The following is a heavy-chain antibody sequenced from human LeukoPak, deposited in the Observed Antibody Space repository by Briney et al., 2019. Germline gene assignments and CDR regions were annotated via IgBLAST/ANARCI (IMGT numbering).Heavy chain of an antibody. J-gene: IGHJ3*02. V-gene: IGHV3-48*04. CDR1: GFTFSSYS. Sequence: GGSLRLSCAASGFTFSSYSMNWVRQAPGKGLEWVSYISSSSSTIYYADSVKGRFTISRDNAKNSLYLQMNSLRAEDTAVYYCASGQQLVLYDAFDIWGQGTMVTVSS. D-gene: IGHD6-13*01. CDR3: ASGQQLVLYDAFDI. CDR2: ISSSSSTI.